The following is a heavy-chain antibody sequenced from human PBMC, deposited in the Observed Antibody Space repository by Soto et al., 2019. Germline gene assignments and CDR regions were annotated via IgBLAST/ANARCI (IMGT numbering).Heavy chain of an antibody. CDR2: IRGDGSTT. D-gene: IGHD2-2*01. CDR1: GCAVSGYW. Sequence: PGGSLRLSCAGSGCAVSGYWMHWVRQAPGKGLVWVSRIRGDGSTTSYADSVKGRFTISRDNAENTLYLQMNSLSAEDTAVSYCAGGVPNFYTTDVWGQGTSVTVSS. CDR3: AGGVPNFYTTDV. J-gene: IGHJ6*02. V-gene: IGHV3-74*01.